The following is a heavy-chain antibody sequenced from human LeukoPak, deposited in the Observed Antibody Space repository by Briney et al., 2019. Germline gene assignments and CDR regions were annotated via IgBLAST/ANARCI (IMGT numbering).Heavy chain of an antibody. Sequence: SETLSLTCTVSGGSISSYYWSWIRQPPGKGLEWIGYIYYSGSTNYNPSLESRVTISVDTSKNQFSLKLSSVTAADTAVYYCARDSMRAAMVRRNYGMDVWGKGTTVTVSS. J-gene: IGHJ6*04. CDR3: ARDSMRAAMVRRNYGMDV. CDR2: IYYSGST. CDR1: GGSISSYY. D-gene: IGHD5-18*01. V-gene: IGHV4-59*01.